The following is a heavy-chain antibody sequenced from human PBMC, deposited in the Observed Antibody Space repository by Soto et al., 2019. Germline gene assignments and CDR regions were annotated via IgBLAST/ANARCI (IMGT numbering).Heavy chain of an antibody. CDR2: IYHSGST. D-gene: IGHD5-18*01. V-gene: IGHV4-4*02. J-gene: IGHJ4*02. CDR3: ARKRELRGYSYGYDY. Sequence: SETLSLTCAVSGYSISSSNWWSWVRQPPGKGLEWIGEIYHSGSTNYNPSLKSRVTISVDKSKNQFSLKLSSVTAADTAVYYCARKRELRGYSYGYDYWGQGTLVTVSS. CDR1: GYSISSSNW.